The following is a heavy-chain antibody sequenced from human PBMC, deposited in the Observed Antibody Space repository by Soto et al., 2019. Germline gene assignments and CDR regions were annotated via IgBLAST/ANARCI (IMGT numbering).Heavy chain of an antibody. CDR1: GYTFTTYG. Sequence: QVQLVQSGAEVKKPGASVKVSCKASGYTFTTYGISWVRQAPGQGLEWMGWIGAYNGNTNYAQKLQGRVTMTTDTSTSTAYMELRSLRSDDTAVYYCARDADYGGNYWYFDLWGRGTLVTVSS. CDR3: ARDADYGGNYWYFDL. J-gene: IGHJ2*01. V-gene: IGHV1-18*01. CDR2: IGAYNGNT. D-gene: IGHD4-17*01.